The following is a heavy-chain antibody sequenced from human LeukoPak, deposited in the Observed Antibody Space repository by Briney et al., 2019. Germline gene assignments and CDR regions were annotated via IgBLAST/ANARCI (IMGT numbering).Heavy chain of an antibody. CDR1: GFTFSSYS. J-gene: IGHJ6*02. CDR2: ISSSSSYI. V-gene: IGHV3-21*01. D-gene: IGHD6-13*01. CDR3: ASGVSQQLVSVSGYYYGMDV. Sequence: GGSLRLSCAASGFTFSSYSMNWVRQAPRKGLEWVSSISSSSSYIYYADSVKGRFTISRDNAKNSLYLQMNSLRAEDTAVYYCASGVSQQLVSVSGYYYGMDVWGQGTTVTVSS.